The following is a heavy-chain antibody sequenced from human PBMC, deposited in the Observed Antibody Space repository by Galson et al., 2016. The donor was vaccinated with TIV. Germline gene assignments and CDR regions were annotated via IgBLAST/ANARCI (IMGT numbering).Heavy chain of an antibody. Sequence: IGYIYYSGSTNYNPSLKSRVTISVDTSKNQFSLKLTSVNAADTAVYYCARGRYLRTHYYGSGRDFDYWAQGTLVTVSS. CDR3: ARGRYLRTHYYGSGRDFDY. V-gene: IGHV4-59*12. D-gene: IGHD3-10*01. J-gene: IGHJ4*02. CDR2: IYYSGST.